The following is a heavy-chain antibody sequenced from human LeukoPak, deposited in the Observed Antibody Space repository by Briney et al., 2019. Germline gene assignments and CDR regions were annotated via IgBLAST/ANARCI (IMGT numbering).Heavy chain of an antibody. CDR1: GGSISSYY. J-gene: IGHJ5*02. V-gene: IGHV4-4*07. CDR3: ARSGYGSSDDYNWFDP. CDR2: IYTSGST. Sequence: PSETLSLTCTVSGGSISSYYWSWIRQPAGKGLEWIGRIYTSGSTNYNPSLKSRVTMSVDTSKNQFSLKLSSVTAADTAVYYCARSGYGSSDDYNWFDPWGQGTLVTVSS. D-gene: IGHD6-13*01.